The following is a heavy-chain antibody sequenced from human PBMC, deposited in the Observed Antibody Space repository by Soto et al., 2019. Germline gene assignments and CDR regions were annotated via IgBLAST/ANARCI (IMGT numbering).Heavy chain of an antibody. CDR2: ISINGGST. Sequence: PGGSLRLSCAASGFTFSSYAMHWVRQAPGKGLEYVSGISINGGSTSYADSVKGRFTISRDNSKNTLYLQMGSLKTEDMAVYFCARSGGYDRRYYYGLDVWGQGTAVTVS. CDR3: ARSGGYDRRYYYGLDV. J-gene: IGHJ6*02. CDR1: GFTFSSYA. D-gene: IGHD5-12*01. V-gene: IGHV3-64*02.